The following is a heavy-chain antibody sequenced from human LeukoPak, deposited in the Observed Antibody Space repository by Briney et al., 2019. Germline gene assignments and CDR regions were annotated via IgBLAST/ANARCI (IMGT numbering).Heavy chain of an antibody. D-gene: IGHD6-13*01. Sequence: SETLSLTCTVSGGSIGSYYWSWIRQPPGKGLEWIGYIYYSGSTNYNPSLKSRVTISVDTSKNQFSLKLSSVTAADTAVYYCASLDLAAAGSGFDYWGQGTLVTVSS. V-gene: IGHV4-59*01. CDR1: GGSIGSYY. CDR3: ASLDLAAAGSGFDY. J-gene: IGHJ4*02. CDR2: IYYSGST.